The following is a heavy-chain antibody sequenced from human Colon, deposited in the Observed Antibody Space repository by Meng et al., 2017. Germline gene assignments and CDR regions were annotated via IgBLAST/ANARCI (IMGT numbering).Heavy chain of an antibody. Sequence: GESLKISCVASGFSISSYWMSWIRQAPGKGPGWVANINQDGSDTHYVDSVKGRLTISRDNARNSVYLQLNSLGVEDTALYYCARDGGTDWFDPWGQGTLVTVSS. CDR2: INQDGSDT. CDR3: ARDGGTDWFDP. J-gene: IGHJ5*02. V-gene: IGHV3-7*01. CDR1: GFSISSYW. D-gene: IGHD1-1*01.